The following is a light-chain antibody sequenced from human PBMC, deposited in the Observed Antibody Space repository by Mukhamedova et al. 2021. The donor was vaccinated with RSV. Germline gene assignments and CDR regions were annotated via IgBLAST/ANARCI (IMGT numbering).Light chain of an antibody. CDR2: RNT. Sequence: GSTSNIGSNYVYWYQQLPGAAPQLLIYRNTMRPSGVPDRFSGSKSGTSGSLDISGLRSEDEADYYCAAWDGSLSGVVFGGGTKLTV. CDR3: AAWDGSLSGVV. CDR1: TSNIGSNY. J-gene: IGLJ3*02. V-gene: IGLV1-47*01.